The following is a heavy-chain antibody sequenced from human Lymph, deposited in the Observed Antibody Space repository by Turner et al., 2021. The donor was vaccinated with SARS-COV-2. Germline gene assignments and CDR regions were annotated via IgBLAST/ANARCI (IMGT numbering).Heavy chain of an antibody. D-gene: IGHD1-26*01. CDR3: ARGSGSYLSAFDI. CDR2: ISYDGFNK. V-gene: IGHV3-30*04. Sequence: QVQLVESGGGLVQPGSSLRLSWPAAGFTFSTYAIHWVRQAPGKGLEWVAVISYDGFNKYYSDSVKGQFTISRDNSKNTLYLQMSSLRAEDTAVYYCARGSGSYLSAFDIWGQGTMVTVSS. J-gene: IGHJ3*02. CDR1: GFTFSTYA.